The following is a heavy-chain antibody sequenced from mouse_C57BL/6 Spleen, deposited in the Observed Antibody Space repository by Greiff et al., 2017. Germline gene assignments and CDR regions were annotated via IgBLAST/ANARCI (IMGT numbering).Heavy chain of an antibody. V-gene: IGHV5-9-1*02. D-gene: IGHD4-1*01. CDR3: TRDLAGTFAY. Sequence: EVKLVDSGEGLVKPGGSLKLSCAASGFTFSSYAMSWVRQTPETRLEWVAYISSGGDYIYYADTVKGRFTISRDNARNTLDLQMSSLKSEDTAMYDCTRDLAGTFAYWGQGTLVTVSA. CDR1: GFTFSSYA. J-gene: IGHJ3*01. CDR2: ISSGGDYI.